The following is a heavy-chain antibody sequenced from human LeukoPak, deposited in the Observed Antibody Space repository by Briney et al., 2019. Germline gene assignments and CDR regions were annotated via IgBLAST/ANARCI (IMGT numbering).Heavy chain of an antibody. J-gene: IGHJ4*02. CDR2: ISSNGGST. CDR3: ARGVAAAGLDY. D-gene: IGHD6-13*01. Sequence: GGSLRLSCAASGFTFGTYAIHWVRQAPGKGLKYVSAISSNGGSTYYADSVKGRFTISRDNSKNTLYLQMGNLRADDMAVYYCARGVAAAGLDYWGQGTLVTVSS. V-gene: IGHV3-64*02. CDR1: GFTFGTYA.